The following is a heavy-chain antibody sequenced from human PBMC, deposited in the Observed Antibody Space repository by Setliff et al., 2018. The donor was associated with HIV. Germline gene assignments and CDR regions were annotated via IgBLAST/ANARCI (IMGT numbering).Heavy chain of an antibody. V-gene: IGHV4-28*01. Sequence: PSETLSLTCAVSGYSISSSHWWGWIRQPPGKGLEWIGYIYYSGSTNYNPSLKSRVTMSVDTSKNRFSLKLTSVTAADTAVYYCASRVYYYDSNNFLREEGFDPWGQGTLVTVSS. CDR1: GYSISSSHW. D-gene: IGHD3-22*01. CDR3: ASRVYYYDSNNFLREEGFDP. CDR2: IYYSGST. J-gene: IGHJ5*02.